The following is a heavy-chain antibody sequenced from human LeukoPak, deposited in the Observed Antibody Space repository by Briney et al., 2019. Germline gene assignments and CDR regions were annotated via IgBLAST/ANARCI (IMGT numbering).Heavy chain of an antibody. V-gene: IGHV1-2*02. CDR3: ARDRPSELLGFYDSSGYPIFDI. CDR2: INPNSGGT. D-gene: IGHD3-22*01. J-gene: IGHJ3*02. CDR1: GYIFTGYY. Sequence: ASVKVSCKASGYIFTGYYMHWVRQAPGQGLEWMGWINPNSGGTNYAQNFQGRVTMTRDTSISTAYMELSRLRSDDTAVYYCARDRPSELLGFYDSSGYPIFDIWGQGTTVTVSS.